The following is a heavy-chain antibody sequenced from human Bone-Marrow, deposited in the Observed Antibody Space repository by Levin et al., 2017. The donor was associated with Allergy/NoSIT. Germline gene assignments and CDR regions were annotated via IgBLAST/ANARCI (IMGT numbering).Heavy chain of an antibody. V-gene: IGHV3-20*04. CDR3: ARDYSDKSGFSDALDI. D-gene: IGHD3-22*01. CDR2: INWNGAGT. CDR1: GFSFDDYG. Sequence: GGSLRLSCAASGFSFDDYGFAWVRQTPGKGLEWVSAINWNGAGTGYVDSVKGRFTISRDNAKKSMYLQMNSLRAEDTALYYCARDYSDKSGFSDALDIWGQGTMVIVSP. J-gene: IGHJ3*02.